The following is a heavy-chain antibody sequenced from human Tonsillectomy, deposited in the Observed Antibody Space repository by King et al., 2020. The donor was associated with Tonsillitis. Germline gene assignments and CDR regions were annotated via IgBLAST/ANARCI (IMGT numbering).Heavy chain of an antibody. CDR1: GGSISDYY. V-gene: IGHV4-59*01. Sequence: QLQESGPGLVKPSETLSLTCTVSGGSISDYYWSWIRQLPGKGLEWIGYTYHSGSTKYNPSLKSRVTLLLDTSNNQFSLRLRSVTAADTAIYYCARAHDLDWALEYWGQGALVTVSS. J-gene: IGHJ4*02. CDR3: ARAHDLDWALEY. D-gene: IGHD3/OR15-3a*01. CDR2: TYHSGST.